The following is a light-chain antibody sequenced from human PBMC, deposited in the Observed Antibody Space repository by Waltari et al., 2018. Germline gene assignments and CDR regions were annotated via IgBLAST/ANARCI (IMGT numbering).Light chain of an antibody. V-gene: IGLV2-11*01. CDR2: DVS. CDR1: SSDVGGYNY. Sequence: QSALTQPRSVSGSPGQSVTISCTGTSSDVGGYNYVSWFQQHPGKAPKLMIHDVSKRPSGVPYRFSCSKSGNTASLTISGLQADDETDYYCCSYAGRYTWVFGGGTKLTVL. CDR3: CSYAGRYTWV. J-gene: IGLJ3*02.